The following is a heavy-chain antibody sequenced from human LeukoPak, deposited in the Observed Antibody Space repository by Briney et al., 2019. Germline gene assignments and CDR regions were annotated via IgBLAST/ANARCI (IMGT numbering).Heavy chain of an antibody. CDR3: TRGGYNYDSPPGDPFDY. CDR1: GGSISSYY. CDR2: IYYRGNT. Sequence: PSETLSLTCTVSGGSISSYYWSWIRQPPGKGLEWIRYIYYRGNTNYNPSLKSRVTISVDMSKNQFSLKLSSVTAADTAVYYCTRGGYNYDSPPGDPFDYWGQGTLVTVSS. J-gene: IGHJ4*02. V-gene: IGHV4-59*01. D-gene: IGHD5-18*01.